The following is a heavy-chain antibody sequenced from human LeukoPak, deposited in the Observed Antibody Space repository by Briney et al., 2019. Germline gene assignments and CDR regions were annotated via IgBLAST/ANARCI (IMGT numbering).Heavy chain of an antibody. D-gene: IGHD3-16*01. V-gene: IGHV1-2*06. Sequence: GASVKVSCKASGYTFTSYYMHWVRQAPGQGLEWMGRINPNSGGTNYAQKFQGRVTMTRDTSISTAYMELSRLRSDDTAVYYCARDLAGETGMDVWGQGTTVTVSS. CDR3: ARDLAGETGMDV. CDR2: INPNSGGT. CDR1: GYTFTSYY. J-gene: IGHJ6*02.